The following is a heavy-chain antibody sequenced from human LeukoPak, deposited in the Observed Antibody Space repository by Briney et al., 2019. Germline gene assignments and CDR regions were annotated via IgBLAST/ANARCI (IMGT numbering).Heavy chain of an antibody. CDR1: GGSISSSGYY. Sequence: SETLSLTCTVSGGSISSSGYYWGWIRQPPGKGLEWIGSMYYSGSTYYNPSLKSRVTISVDTSKNHFSLRLSSVTAADTAVYHCTREHGWHYFDYWGQGTLVTVSS. J-gene: IGHJ4*02. D-gene: IGHD6-19*01. CDR3: TREHGWHYFDY. CDR2: MYYSGST. V-gene: IGHV4-39*07.